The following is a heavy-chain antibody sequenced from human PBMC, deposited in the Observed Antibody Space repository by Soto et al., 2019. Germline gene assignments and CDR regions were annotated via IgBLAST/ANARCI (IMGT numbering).Heavy chain of an antibody. CDR1: GGSISSGGYY. CDR2: IYHSGST. Sequence: PSETLSLTCTVSGGSISSGGYYWSWIRQHSGTGLEWIGYIYHSGSTYYNPSLKSRVTISVDTSKNHFSLRLSSVTAADTAVYYCARRSSRVLNWFDPWGQGTLVTVS. CDR3: ARRSSRVLNWFDP. J-gene: IGHJ5*02. V-gene: IGHV4-31*03.